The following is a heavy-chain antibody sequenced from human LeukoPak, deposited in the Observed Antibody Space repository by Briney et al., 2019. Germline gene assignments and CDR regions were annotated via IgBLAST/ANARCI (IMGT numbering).Heavy chain of an antibody. CDR1: EYTFTGYY. CDR3: ARIRYCGGISCYYVDY. J-gene: IGHJ4*02. CDR2: IDPNTGDS. V-gene: IGHV1-2*02. Sequence: ASVKVSCKASEYTFTGYYIHWVRQAPGQGLEWMGWIDPNTGDSNYVQKFQGRVTMTRDTSISTAYMELSRLRSDDTAFYYCARIRYCGGISCYYVDYWGQGTLVTVSA. D-gene: IGHD2-2*01.